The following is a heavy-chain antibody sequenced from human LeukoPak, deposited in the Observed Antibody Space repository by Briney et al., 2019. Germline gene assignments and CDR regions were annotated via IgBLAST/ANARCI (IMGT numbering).Heavy chain of an antibody. Sequence: GGTLRLSCAASGFTFSSYGMSWVRQAPGKGLEWVSAISGSGGSTYYADSVKGRFTISRDNSKNTLYLQMNSLRAEDTAIYYCARITPAGSDYWGQGTLVTVSS. CDR2: ISGSGGST. CDR3: ARITPAGSDY. CDR1: GFTFSSYG. J-gene: IGHJ4*02. D-gene: IGHD6-13*01. V-gene: IGHV3-23*01.